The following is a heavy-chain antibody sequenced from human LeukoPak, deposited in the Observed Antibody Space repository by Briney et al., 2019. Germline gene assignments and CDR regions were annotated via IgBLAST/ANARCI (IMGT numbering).Heavy chain of an antibody. Sequence: PGGSLRLSCAASGFTVSSNYMSWVRQAPVKGLEWVSAISGSSGRTYYADSVKGRFTISRDNSKNTLYLQMNSLRAEDTAVYYCAKGPLTEVAGTTWDYWGQGTPVTVSS. CDR2: ISGSSGRT. D-gene: IGHD6-19*01. V-gene: IGHV3-23*01. J-gene: IGHJ4*02. CDR1: GFTVSSNY. CDR3: AKGPLTEVAGTTWDY.